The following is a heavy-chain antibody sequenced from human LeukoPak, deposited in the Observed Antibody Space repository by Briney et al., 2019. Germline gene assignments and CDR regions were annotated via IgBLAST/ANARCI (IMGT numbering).Heavy chain of an antibody. CDR1: GYTFTGYY. D-gene: IGHD2-2*01. Sequence: ASVKVSCKASGYTFTGYYMHWVRQAPGQGLEWMGWINPNSGGTNYAQKFQGRVTMTRDTSISTAYMELSRLRSDDTAVYYCARDHWPRSTSPRTVPPTNWFDPWGQGTLVTVSS. J-gene: IGHJ5*02. V-gene: IGHV1-2*02. CDR3: ARDHWPRSTSPRTVPPTNWFDP. CDR2: INPNSGGT.